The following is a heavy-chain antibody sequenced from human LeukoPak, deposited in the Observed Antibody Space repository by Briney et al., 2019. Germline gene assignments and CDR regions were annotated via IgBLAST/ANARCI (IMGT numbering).Heavy chain of an antibody. Sequence: SVKVTLKVSGGTFSSYTFSWVRQAPGQGLEWMGGIIPIFGTANYAQKFQGRVTITADESTSTAYMELSRLRSEDTAVYYCARESPGIINMVRGVISCWFDPWGQGTLVTVSS. V-gene: IGHV1-69*13. J-gene: IGHJ5*02. CDR2: IIPIFGTA. D-gene: IGHD3-10*01. CDR3: ARESPGIINMVRGVISCWFDP. CDR1: GGTFSSYT.